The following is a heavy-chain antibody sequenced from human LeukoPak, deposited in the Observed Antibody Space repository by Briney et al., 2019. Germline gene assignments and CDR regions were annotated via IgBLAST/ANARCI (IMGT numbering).Heavy chain of an antibody. CDR2: INPNSGGT. J-gene: IGHJ5*02. Sequence: ASVKVSCKASGYTFTDYYMHWVRQAPGQGLEWMGWINPNSGGTNYAQKFQGRVTMTRDTSISTAYMELSRLRSDDTAVYYCARDLGLRECWFDPWGQGTLVTVSS. D-gene: IGHD4-17*01. CDR1: GYTFTDYY. V-gene: IGHV1-2*02. CDR3: ARDLGLRECWFDP.